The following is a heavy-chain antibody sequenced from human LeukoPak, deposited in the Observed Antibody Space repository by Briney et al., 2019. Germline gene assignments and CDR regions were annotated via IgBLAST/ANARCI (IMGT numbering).Heavy chain of an antibody. D-gene: IGHD3-10*01. Sequence: GASVKVSCKASGGTFSSYAISWVRQAPGQGLEWMGGIIPIFGTANYAQKFQGRVTITADKSTSTAYMELSSLRSEDTAVYYCARGCHVYMVRGVTCFVAWGQGTLVTVSS. CDR1: GGTFSSYA. CDR3: ARGCHVYMVRGVTCFVA. CDR2: IIPIFGTA. V-gene: IGHV1-69*06. J-gene: IGHJ4*02.